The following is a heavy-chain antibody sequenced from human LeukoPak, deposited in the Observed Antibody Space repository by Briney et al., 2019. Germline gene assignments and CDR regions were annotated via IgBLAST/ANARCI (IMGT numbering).Heavy chain of an antibody. CDR3: ARVPVCAGDCYHNWFDP. CDR2: ISSSSSYT. J-gene: IGHJ5*02. Sequence: KSGGSLRLSCAASGLTFSDYYMSWIRQAPGKGLEWVSYISSSSSYTNYADSVKGRFTISRDNAKNSLYLQMNSLRAEDTAVYYCARVPVCAGDCYHNWFDPWGQGTLVTVSS. V-gene: IGHV3-11*06. CDR1: GLTFSDYY. D-gene: IGHD2-21*02.